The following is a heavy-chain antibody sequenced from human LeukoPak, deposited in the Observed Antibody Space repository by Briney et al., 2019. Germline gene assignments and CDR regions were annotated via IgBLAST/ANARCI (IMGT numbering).Heavy chain of an antibody. CDR1: GYTFTGYY. V-gene: IGHV1-2*02. D-gene: IGHD2-2*01. CDR3: AREFAYCSSTSCHFDY. J-gene: IGHJ4*02. CDR2: INPNSGGT. Sequence: ASVKVSCKASGYTFTGYYVHWVRQAPGQGLEWMGWINPNSGGTNYAQKFQGRVTMTRDTSISTAYMELSRLRSDDTAVYYCAREFAYCSSTSCHFDYWGQGTLVTVSS.